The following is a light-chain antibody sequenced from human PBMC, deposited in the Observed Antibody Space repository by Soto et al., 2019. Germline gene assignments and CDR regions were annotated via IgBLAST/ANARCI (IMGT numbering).Light chain of an antibody. CDR1: SLQSSYA. V-gene: IGLV4-69*01. CDR3: QTWGTGIHVV. CDR2: LDSDGSH. J-gene: IGLJ2*01. Sequence: QPVLTQSPSASASLGASVKLTCTLSSLQSSYAIAWHQQQPEKGPRYLMKLDSDGSHTKGDAIPDRFSGSSSGAERYLTISSLQSEDEADYYCQTWGTGIHVVFGGGTKLTVL.